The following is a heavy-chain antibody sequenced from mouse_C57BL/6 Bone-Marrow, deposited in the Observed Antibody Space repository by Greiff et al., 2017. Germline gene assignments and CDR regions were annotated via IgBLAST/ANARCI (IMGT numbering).Heavy chain of an antibody. Sequence: EVQLQQSGAELVRPGASVKLSCTASGFNIKDDYMHWVKQRPEQGLEWIGWIDPENGDTEYASKFQGKATITADKSSNTAYLQLSSLTSEDTAVYYCTCFYTTWYFDVWGTGTTVPVSS. V-gene: IGHV14-4*01. D-gene: IGHD1-1*01. CDR3: TCFYTTWYFDV. CDR2: IDPENGDT. J-gene: IGHJ1*03. CDR1: GFNIKDDY.